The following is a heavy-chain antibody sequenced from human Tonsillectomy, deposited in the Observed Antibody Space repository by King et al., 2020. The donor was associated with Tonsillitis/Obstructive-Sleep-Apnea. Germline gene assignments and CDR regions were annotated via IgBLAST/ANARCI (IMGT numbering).Heavy chain of an antibody. J-gene: IGHJ4*02. Sequence: VQLVESGGGLVQPGGSLRLSCAASGFTFISYWMSWVRQAPGKGLEWVANIKQDGSDKYYVDSVKGRFTISRENAKNSLYLQMNSLRAEDTAVYYCARDLPICSSASCYGYYFDSWGQGTLVPVSS. V-gene: IGHV3-7*04. CDR2: IKQDGSDK. D-gene: IGHD2-2*01. CDR1: GFTFISYW. CDR3: ARDLPICSSASCYGYYFDS.